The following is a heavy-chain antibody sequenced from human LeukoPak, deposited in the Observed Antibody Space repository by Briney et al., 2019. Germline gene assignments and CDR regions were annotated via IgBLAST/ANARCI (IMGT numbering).Heavy chain of an antibody. CDR2: IWFDGSTK. CDR3: ARDALPAAMAYYFDY. D-gene: IGHD2-2*01. V-gene: IGHV3-33*01. J-gene: IGHJ4*02. Sequence: PGRSLRLFCATSGFSFSSYGMHWVRQAPGKGLEWVAVIWFDGSTKYYVDSVKGRFTISRDNSKNTLYLQMNSLRAEDTALYYCARDALPAAMAYYFDYSGQGTLVTVSS. CDR1: GFSFSSYG.